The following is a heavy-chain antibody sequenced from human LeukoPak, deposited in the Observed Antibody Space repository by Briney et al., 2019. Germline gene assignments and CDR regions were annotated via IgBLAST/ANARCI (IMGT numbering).Heavy chain of an antibody. J-gene: IGHJ4*02. D-gene: IGHD6-19*01. CDR3: ARDQWLPARDGFDY. CDR1: GFTFSSYW. V-gene: IGHV3-7*01. CDR2: IKQDGSEK. Sequence: GGPLRLSCAASGFTFSSYWMSWLRQAPGKGLEWVANIKQDGSEKYYVDSVKGRFTISRDNAKNSLYLQMNSLRGENTPVYYCARDQWLPARDGFDYWGQGTLVTVSS.